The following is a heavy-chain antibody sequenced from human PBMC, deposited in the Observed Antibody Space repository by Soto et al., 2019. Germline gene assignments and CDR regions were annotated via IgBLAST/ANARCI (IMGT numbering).Heavy chain of an antibody. Sequence: SETLSLTCAVSGGSIISSNWLSWVRQPPGKGLEWIGEIYHSGSTNYNPSLKSRVTISVDRSKNQFSLKLSSVTAADTAVYYCAGSGYYHNSGMDVWGQGTTVTVSS. D-gene: IGHD3-22*01. CDR3: AGSGYYHNSGMDV. CDR1: GGSIISSNW. CDR2: IYHSGST. J-gene: IGHJ6*02. V-gene: IGHV4-4*02.